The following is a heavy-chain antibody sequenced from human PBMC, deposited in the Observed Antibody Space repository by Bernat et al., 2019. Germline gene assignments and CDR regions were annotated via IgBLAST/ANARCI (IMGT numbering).Heavy chain of an antibody. Sequence: QVQLVESGGGVVQPGGSLRLSCAASGFTFSSYGMHWVRQAPGKGLEWVAFIRYDGSNKYYADSVKGRSTISRDNSKNTLYLQMNSLRAEDTAVYYCAKDSWQWLVPPWTFDYWGQGTLVTVSS. V-gene: IGHV3-30*02. CDR1: GFTFSSYG. D-gene: IGHD6-19*01. CDR3: AKDSWQWLVPPWTFDY. J-gene: IGHJ4*02. CDR2: IRYDGSNK.